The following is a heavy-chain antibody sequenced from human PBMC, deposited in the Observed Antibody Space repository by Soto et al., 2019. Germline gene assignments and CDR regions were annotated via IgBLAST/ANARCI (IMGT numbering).Heavy chain of an antibody. V-gene: IGHV4-59*01. J-gene: IGHJ3*02. CDR2: IYYSGST. CDR1: GGSISSYY. CDR3: ARTYCGGDCYPGDAFDI. Sequence: QVQLQESGPGLVKPSETLSLTCTVSGGSISSYYWSWIRQPPGKGLEWIGYIYYSGSTNYNPSLKSRVTISVDTSKNHFSLKLSSVTAADTAVYYCARTYCGGDCYPGDAFDIWGQGTMVTVSS. D-gene: IGHD2-21*02.